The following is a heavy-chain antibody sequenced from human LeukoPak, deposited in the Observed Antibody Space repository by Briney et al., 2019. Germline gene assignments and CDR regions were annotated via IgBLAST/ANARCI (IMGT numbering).Heavy chain of an antibody. Sequence: ASVKVSCKASGYTFTSYGISWVRQAPGQGLEWMGWISVYNGNTNYAQKLQGRVTMTTDTSTSTAYMELRSLRSDDTAVYYCAREVGYCSSTSCRGYYFDYWGQGTLVTVSS. D-gene: IGHD2-2*01. J-gene: IGHJ4*02. CDR1: GYTFTSYG. V-gene: IGHV1-18*01. CDR2: ISVYNGNT. CDR3: AREVGYCSSTSCRGYYFDY.